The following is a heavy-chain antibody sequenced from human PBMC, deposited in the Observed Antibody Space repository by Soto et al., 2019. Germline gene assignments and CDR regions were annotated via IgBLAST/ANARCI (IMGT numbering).Heavy chain of an antibody. CDR2: ISYDGSNK. CDR3: ESLVVRAVITDY. CDR1: GFTFSSYA. Sequence: PGGSVRLSCAASGFTFSSYAMHWVRQAAGKGLEWVGVISYDGSNKYYADSVKGRFTISRDNSKNTLYLQMNSLRAEDTAVYYCESLVVRAVITDYWAPGTMVTVSS. D-gene: IGHD3-10*01. J-gene: IGHJ4*02. V-gene: IGHV3-30-3*01.